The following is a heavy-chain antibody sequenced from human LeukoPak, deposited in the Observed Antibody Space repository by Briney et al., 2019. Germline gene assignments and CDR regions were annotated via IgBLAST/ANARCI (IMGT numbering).Heavy chain of an antibody. D-gene: IGHD3-10*01. V-gene: IGHV4-34*01. J-gene: IGHJ4*02. CDR2: INHSGST. CDR1: GDSFSGHY. Sequence: NPSETLSLTCAVYGDSFSGHYWTWLRQPPGKGPEWIGDINHSGSTTYNLSLNTRVTISVDTSKNQFSLRLTSVTAADTAVYYCARARYGSGSLDSWGQGTLVTVSS. CDR3: ARARYGSGSLDS.